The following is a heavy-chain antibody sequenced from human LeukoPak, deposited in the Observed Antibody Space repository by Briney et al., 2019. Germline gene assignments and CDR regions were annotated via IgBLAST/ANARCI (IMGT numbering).Heavy chain of an antibody. Sequence: PSETLSLTCNVAGGSISTYYWNWIRQTPGKGLEWIRHISNGNTDYNPSLKSRVTISVDTSKNQFSLRLTSVTAADTAVYYCARDKAHSYGRYFDPWGQGALVIVSS. CDR2: ISNGNT. CDR1: GGSISTYY. CDR3: ARDKAHSYGRYFDP. V-gene: IGHV4-59*01. D-gene: IGHD5-18*01. J-gene: IGHJ5*02.